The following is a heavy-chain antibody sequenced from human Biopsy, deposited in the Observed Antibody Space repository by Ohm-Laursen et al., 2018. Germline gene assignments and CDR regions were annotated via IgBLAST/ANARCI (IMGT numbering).Heavy chain of an antibody. D-gene: IGHD3-9*01. CDR1: GYTFAGYY. Sequence: ASVKVSCKVSGYTFAGYYLHWVRQAPGHGLEWMGWINPNSGNANYAQSFQGRLTVTRDTPISTAYMELTSLTFDDTAIYYCARVPAYPSIDGYYGLDLWGQGTTVSVSS. CDR2: INPNSGNA. J-gene: IGHJ6*02. V-gene: IGHV1-2*02. CDR3: ARVPAYPSIDGYYGLDL.